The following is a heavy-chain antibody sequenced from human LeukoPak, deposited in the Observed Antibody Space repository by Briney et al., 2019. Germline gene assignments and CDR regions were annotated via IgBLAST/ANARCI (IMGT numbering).Heavy chain of an antibody. D-gene: IGHD6-6*01. J-gene: IGHJ3*02. Sequence: GGSPRLSCAASGFTFDDYAMHWVRQAPGKGLEWVSGISWNSGSIGYADSVKGRFTISGDNAKNSLYLQMNSLRAEDMALYYCAKDMSSSPEAFDIWGQGTMVTVSS. CDR1: GFTFDDYA. V-gene: IGHV3-9*03. CDR2: ISWNSGSI. CDR3: AKDMSSSPEAFDI.